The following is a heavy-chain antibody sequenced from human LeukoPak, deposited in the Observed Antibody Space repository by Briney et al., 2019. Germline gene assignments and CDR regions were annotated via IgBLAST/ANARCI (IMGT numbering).Heavy chain of an antibody. Sequence: SETLSLTCTVSGGSISSYYGSWILQPPGKGLEWVGYIYYSGSTNYNPSLKSRVTISVDTSKNQFSLKLSSVTAADTAVYYCARAANDYGDFRYWGQGTLVTVSS. D-gene: IGHD4-17*01. CDR2: IYYSGST. J-gene: IGHJ4*02. CDR3: ARAANDYGDFRY. CDR1: GGSISSYY. V-gene: IGHV4-59*01.